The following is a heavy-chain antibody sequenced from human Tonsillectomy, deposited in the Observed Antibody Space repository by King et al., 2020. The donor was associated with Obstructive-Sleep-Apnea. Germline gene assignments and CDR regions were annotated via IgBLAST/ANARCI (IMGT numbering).Heavy chain of an antibody. Sequence: VQLVESGGGLVKPGGSLRLSCAASGFTFSSYSMNWVRQAPGKGLEWVSSISSSSSYIYYADSVKGRFTISRDNAKNSLYLQMNSLRAEDTAVYYCAREVWIHLCFDYWGLGTLVTVSS. CDR2: ISSSSSYI. D-gene: IGHD5-18*01. J-gene: IGHJ4*02. V-gene: IGHV3-21*01. CDR1: GFTFSSYS. CDR3: AREVWIHLCFDY.